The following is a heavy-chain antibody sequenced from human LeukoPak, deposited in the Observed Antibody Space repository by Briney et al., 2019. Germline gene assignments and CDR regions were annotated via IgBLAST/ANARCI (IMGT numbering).Heavy chain of an antibody. D-gene: IGHD3-3*01. CDR3: ARDRAWNYFDY. CDR1: GFTFSRHG. Sequence: GGSLRLSCAPSGFTFSRHGMHWVRQAPGKGLEWVAIISDDGSRKYYVHSVEGRFTISRDNSKNTLYLQMDSLRAEDTAVYYCARDRAWNYFDYWGQGTLVTVSS. CDR2: ISDDGSRK. J-gene: IGHJ4*02. V-gene: IGHV3-30*03.